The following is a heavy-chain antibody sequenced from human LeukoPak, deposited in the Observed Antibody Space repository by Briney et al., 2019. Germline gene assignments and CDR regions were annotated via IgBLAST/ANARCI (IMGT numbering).Heavy chain of an antibody. D-gene: IGHD3-3*01. Sequence: ASVKVSCKASGYTFTSYGISWVRQAPGQGLEWMGWISAYNGNTNYAQKLQGRVTMTTDTSTSTAYMELRSLRSDDTAVYYCAREYDFWSGYSNWFVPWGQGTLVTVSS. CDR1: GYTFTSYG. V-gene: IGHV1-18*01. CDR3: AREYDFWSGYSNWFVP. CDR2: ISAYNGNT. J-gene: IGHJ5*02.